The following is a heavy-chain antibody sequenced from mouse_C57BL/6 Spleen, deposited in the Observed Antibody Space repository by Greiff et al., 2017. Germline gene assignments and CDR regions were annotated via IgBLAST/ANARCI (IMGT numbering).Heavy chain of an antibody. CDR1: GYSFTGYF. Sequence: EVKLQESGPELVKPGDSVKISCKASGYSFTGYFMNWVMQSHGKSLEWIGRINPYNGDTFYNQKFKGKATLTVDKSSSTAHMELRSLTSEDSAVYYCAIGDYSFDYWGQGTLVTVSA. CDR3: AIGDYSFDY. V-gene: IGHV1-20*01. CDR2: INPYNGDT. D-gene: IGHD1-1*01. J-gene: IGHJ3*01.